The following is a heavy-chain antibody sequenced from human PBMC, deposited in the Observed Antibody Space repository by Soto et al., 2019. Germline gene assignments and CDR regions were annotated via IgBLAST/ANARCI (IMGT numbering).Heavy chain of an antibody. J-gene: IGHJ5*02. CDR2: ISAYNGDT. CDR3: ARDLIAVRPGWFDP. Sequence: ASVKVSCKVSGYTFTTYGISWVRQAPGQGLEWMGWISAYNGDTNYAQSVQGRVTMTTDTSTSTAYMELRSLRSDDTAVYYCARDLIAVRPGWFDPWGQGTLVTVSS. V-gene: IGHV1-18*01. CDR1: GYTFTTYG. D-gene: IGHD6-6*01.